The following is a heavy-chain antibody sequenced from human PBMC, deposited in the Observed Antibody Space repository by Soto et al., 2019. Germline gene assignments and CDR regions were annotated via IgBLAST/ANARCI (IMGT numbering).Heavy chain of an antibody. J-gene: IGHJ2*01. V-gene: IGHV1-69*02. CDR1: GGTFSSYT. CDR2: IIPILGIA. D-gene: IGHD3-10*01. Sequence: SVKVSCKASGGTFSSYTISWVRQAPGQGLEWMGRIIPILGIANYAQKFQGRVTITADKSTSTAYMELSSLRSEDTAVYYCASFFPYGVGRGVTRGWYFDLWGRGTLVTVSS. CDR3: ASFFPYGVGRGVTRGWYFDL.